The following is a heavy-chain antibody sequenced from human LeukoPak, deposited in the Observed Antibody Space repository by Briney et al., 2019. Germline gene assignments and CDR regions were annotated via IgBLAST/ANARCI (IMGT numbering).Heavy chain of an antibody. D-gene: IGHD3-10*01. CDR3: ARGGYYGSGSVYYFDY. CDR1: GFTVSSNY. CDR2: IYSGGST. Sequence: PGGSLRLSCAASGFTVSSNYMSWVRQAPGKGLEWVSVIYSGGSTYYADSVKGRFTISRDNSKNTLYLQMNSLRAEDTAVYYCARGGYYGSGSVYYFDYWGQGTLVTVSS. J-gene: IGHJ4*02. V-gene: IGHV3-53*01.